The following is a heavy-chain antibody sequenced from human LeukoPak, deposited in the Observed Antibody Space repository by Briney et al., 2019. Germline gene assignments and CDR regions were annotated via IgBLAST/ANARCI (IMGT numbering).Heavy chain of an antibody. D-gene: IGHD1-26*01. CDR3: ARPRSYWGAFDI. CDR1: GYTFTGYY. Sequence: RASVKVSCKASGYTFTGYYMHWVRQAPGQGLERMGWINPNSGGTNYAQKFQGRVTMTRDTSISTAYMELSRLRSDDTAVYYCARPRSYWGAFDIWGQGTMVTVSS. V-gene: IGHV1-2*02. CDR2: INPNSGGT. J-gene: IGHJ3*02.